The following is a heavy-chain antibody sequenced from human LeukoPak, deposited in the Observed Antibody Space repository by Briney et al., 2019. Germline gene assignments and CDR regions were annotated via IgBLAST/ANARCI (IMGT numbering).Heavy chain of an antibody. J-gene: IGHJ4*02. CDR2: INQDGSEK. CDR3: ARAGSLWFGESKLDY. V-gene: IGHV3-7*01. CDR1: GFTFGTYW. Sequence: GGSLRLSCAASGFTFGTYWMNWVRRAPGEGLEWVANINQDGSEKYYVDSVKGRFTISRDNAKNSLYLQMNSLRAEDTAVYYCARAGSLWFGESKLDYWGQGTLVTVSS. D-gene: IGHD3-10*01.